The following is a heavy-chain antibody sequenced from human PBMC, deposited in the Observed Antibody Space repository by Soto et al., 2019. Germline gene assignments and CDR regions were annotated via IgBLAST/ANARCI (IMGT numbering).Heavy chain of an antibody. V-gene: IGHV3-30-3*01. D-gene: IGHD6-19*01. CDR1: GFTLSSYV. J-gene: IGHJ3*01. Sequence: QVHLVESGGGVVQPGRSLRLSCAASGFTLSSYVMHWVRQAPGKGLEWVARISYAGNDNYYADSVKGRFTISRDNSKKTLSLQMTSLRADATAVYYCARDRQQWLAPAGGALPFWGQGTMVIVS. CDR2: ISYAGNDN. CDR3: ARDRQQWLAPAGGALPF.